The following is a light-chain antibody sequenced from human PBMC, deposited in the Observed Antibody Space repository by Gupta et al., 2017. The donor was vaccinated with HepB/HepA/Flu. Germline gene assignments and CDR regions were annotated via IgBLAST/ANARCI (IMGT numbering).Light chain of an antibody. CDR2: AAS. V-gene: IGKV1-39*01. CDR1: QSISYY. J-gene: IGKJ2*01. Sequence: DIQMTQSPSSLSASVGDRVTITCRASQSISYYLNWYQQKPGRAPRLLIFAASSLQSGVPSRFSGSGSGTHFTLTISSLQSEDIADYFCQQTNSFPYTFGQGTKLGIE. CDR3: QQTNSFPYT.